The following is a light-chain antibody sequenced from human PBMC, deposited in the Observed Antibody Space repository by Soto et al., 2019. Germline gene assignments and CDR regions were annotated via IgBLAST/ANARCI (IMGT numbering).Light chain of an antibody. CDR2: GAS. V-gene: IGKV3-15*01. CDR1: QSVSSN. CDR3: QQYNNWPQT. Sequence: EIVLTHSPGTLSLSPWEIATLSCRASQSVSSNLAWYQQKPGQAPRLLIYGASTRATGIPARFSGSGSGTEFTLTISSLQSEDFAEYHCQQYNNWPQTFGQGTKVDIK. J-gene: IGKJ1*01.